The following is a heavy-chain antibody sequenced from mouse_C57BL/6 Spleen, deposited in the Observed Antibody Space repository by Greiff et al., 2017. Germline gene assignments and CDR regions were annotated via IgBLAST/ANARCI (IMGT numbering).Heavy chain of an antibody. Sequence: DVQLVESGAELVRPGASVKLSCTASGFNIKDDYMHWVKQRPEQGLEWIGWIDPENGDTEYASKFQGKATITADTSSNTAYLQLSSLTSEDTAVDYCTTGWLGPWFAYWGQGTLVTVSA. V-gene: IGHV14-4*01. CDR2: IDPENGDT. D-gene: IGHD1-1*02. J-gene: IGHJ3*01. CDR3: TTGWLGPWFAY. CDR1: GFNIKDDY.